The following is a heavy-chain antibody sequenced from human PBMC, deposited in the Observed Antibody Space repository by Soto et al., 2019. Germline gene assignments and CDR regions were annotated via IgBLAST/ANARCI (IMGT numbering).Heavy chain of an antibody. CDR3: AKDPVTVTTYYFDY. Sequence: EVQLLEFGGGLVQPGGSLRLSCAASGFTFSSYAMSWVRQAPGKGLEWVSAISGSGGSTYYADSVKGRFTISRDNSKNPLDLQMNSLRAEDTAVYYCAKDPVTVTTYYFDYWGQGTLVTVSS. CDR1: GFTFSSYA. CDR2: ISGSGGST. D-gene: IGHD4-17*01. V-gene: IGHV3-23*01. J-gene: IGHJ4*02.